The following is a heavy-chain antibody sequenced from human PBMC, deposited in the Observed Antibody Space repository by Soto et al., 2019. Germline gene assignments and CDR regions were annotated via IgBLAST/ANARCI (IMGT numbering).Heavy chain of an antibody. V-gene: IGHV1-69*13. CDR3: ARVAAAGIYYYYGMDV. CDR1: GGTFSSYA. D-gene: IGHD6-13*01. J-gene: IGHJ6*02. CDR2: IIPIFGTA. Sequence: ASVKVSCKASGGTFSSYAISWVRQAPGQGLEWMGGIIPIFGTANYAQKFQGRVTITADESTSTAYMELSSLRSEDTAVYYCARVAAAGIYYYYGMDVWGQGTTVTVSS.